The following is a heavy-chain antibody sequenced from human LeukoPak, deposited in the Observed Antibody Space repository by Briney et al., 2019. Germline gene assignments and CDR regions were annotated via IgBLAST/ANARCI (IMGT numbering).Heavy chain of an antibody. D-gene: IGHD1-26*01. J-gene: IGHJ1*01. CDR2: ISSSSSDT. CDR1: GFTFGDYY. CDR3: ARVGATWNFQH. Sequence: GGSLTLSCAASGFTFGDYYLTWIRQAPGKGLEWVSYISSSSSDTNYADSVRGRFTISRDNANKSLYLQMNSLRDEDTAVYYCARVGATWNFQHWGQGALVTVSS. V-gene: IGHV3-11*06.